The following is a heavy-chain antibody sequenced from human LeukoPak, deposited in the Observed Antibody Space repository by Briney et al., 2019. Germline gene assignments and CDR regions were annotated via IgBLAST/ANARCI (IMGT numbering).Heavy chain of an antibody. CDR1: GFTFSSYA. J-gene: IGHJ4*02. CDR2: ISYDGSNK. D-gene: IGHD5-24*01. V-gene: IGHV3-30*04. Sequence: GGSLRLPYAASGFTFSSYAMHWVRQAPGKGLEWVAVISYDGSNKYYADSVKGRFTISRDNSKNTLYLQMNSLRAEDTAVYYCAKSLRPDGYNIADFDYWGQGTLVTVSS. CDR3: AKSLRPDGYNIADFDY.